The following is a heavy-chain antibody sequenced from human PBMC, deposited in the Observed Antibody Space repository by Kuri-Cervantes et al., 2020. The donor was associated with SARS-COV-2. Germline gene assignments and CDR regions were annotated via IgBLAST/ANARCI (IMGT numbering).Heavy chain of an antibody. CDR2: ISYDGSNK. CDR1: GFTFSSYG. CDR3: AKDLGYSSDGRDQH. V-gene: IGHV3-30*18. J-gene: IGHJ1*01. Sequence: LSLTCAASGFTFSSYGMHWVRQAPGKGLEWVAVISYDGSNKYYADSAKGRFTISRDNSKNTLYLQMNSLRAEDTAVYYCAKDLGYSSDGRDQHWGQGTLVTVSS. D-gene: IGHD6-19*01.